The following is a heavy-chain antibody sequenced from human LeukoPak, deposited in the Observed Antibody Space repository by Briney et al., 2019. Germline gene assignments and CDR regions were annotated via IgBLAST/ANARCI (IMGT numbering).Heavy chain of an antibody. J-gene: IGHJ6*02. V-gene: IGHV4-59*01. CDR2: IYYSGGT. Sequence: SETLSLTCTVSGGSISSYYWSWIRQPPGKGLEWIGYIYYSGGTNYNPSLKSRVTISVDTSKNQISLKLSSVTAADTAVYYCAATYYDFWSGYWTSDGMDVWGQGTTVTVSS. CDR3: AATYYDFWSGYWTSDGMDV. D-gene: IGHD3-3*01. CDR1: GGSISSYY.